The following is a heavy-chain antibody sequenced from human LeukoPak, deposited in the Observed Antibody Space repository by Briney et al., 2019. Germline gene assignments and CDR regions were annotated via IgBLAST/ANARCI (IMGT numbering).Heavy chain of an antibody. Sequence: GGSLRLSCAASGLIFSSYAMSWVRQAPGKGLEWVSGTSGSGRSIHYADSVKGRFTISRDNSKNTLYLQMNSLRADDTAVYYCAKDMNSWRDGSGLGDYFDYWGQGTLVTVSS. V-gene: IGHV3-23*01. CDR3: AKDMNSWRDGSGLGDYFDY. D-gene: IGHD6-19*01. CDR1: GLIFSSYA. CDR2: TSGSGRSI. J-gene: IGHJ4*02.